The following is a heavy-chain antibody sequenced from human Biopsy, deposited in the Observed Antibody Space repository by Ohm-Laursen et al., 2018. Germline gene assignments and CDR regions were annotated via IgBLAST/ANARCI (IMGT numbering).Heavy chain of an antibody. V-gene: IGHV4-4*07. D-gene: IGHD1-26*01. CDR1: GDSIRNYY. CDR2: IYPGGGT. CDR3: AGIVLGPTNDAFDI. Sequence: PSQTLSLTCTVSGDSIRNYYWSWIRQAAGKGLEWIGRIYPGGGTIYNPSLKSRVTMSVDTSKNHFSLNLNSVTAADTAVYYCAGIVLGPTNDAFDIWGQGTMVTVPS. J-gene: IGHJ3*02.